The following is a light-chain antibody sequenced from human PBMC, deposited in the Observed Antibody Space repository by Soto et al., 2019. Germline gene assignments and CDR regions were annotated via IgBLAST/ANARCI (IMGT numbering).Light chain of an antibody. V-gene: IGKV1-5*03. CDR1: QSISRR. CDR3: QQYNSYSWT. CDR2: KAS. Sequence: DIQMTQSPSTLSASVGDRVSITCRASQSISRRLAWYQQRPGTAPKLLIYKASSLETGVPSRFSGSGSGTEFTLTISSLQPEDVATYYCQQYNSYSWTFGQGTKVDIK. J-gene: IGKJ1*01.